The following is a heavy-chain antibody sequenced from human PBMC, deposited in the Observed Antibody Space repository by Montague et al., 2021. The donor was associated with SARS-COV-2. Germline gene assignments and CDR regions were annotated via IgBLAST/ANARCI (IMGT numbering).Heavy chain of an antibody. Sequence: LVKPTQTLTLTCTFSGFSLSTSGMCVSWIRQPPGKGLEWIGSIYYSGSTYYNPSLKSRVTISVDTSKNQFSLKLSSVTAADTAVYYCARTHYYYDSSGYYYDEMYYFDYWGQGTLVTVSS. D-gene: IGHD3-22*01. CDR1: GFSLSTSGMC. V-gene: IGHV4-39*01. CDR3: ARTHYYYDSSGYYYDEMYYFDY. J-gene: IGHJ4*02. CDR2: IYYSGST.